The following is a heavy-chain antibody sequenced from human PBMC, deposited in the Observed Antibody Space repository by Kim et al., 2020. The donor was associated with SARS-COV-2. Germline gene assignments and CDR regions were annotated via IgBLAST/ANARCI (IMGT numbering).Heavy chain of an antibody. D-gene: IGHD1-26*01. J-gene: IGHJ4*02. Sequence: PALKSRVTISVDTSKNQFSLKLSSVTAADTAVYYCARGRTLLVGATPFDYWGQGTLVTVSS. CDR3: ARGRTLLVGATPFDY. V-gene: IGHV4-59*09.